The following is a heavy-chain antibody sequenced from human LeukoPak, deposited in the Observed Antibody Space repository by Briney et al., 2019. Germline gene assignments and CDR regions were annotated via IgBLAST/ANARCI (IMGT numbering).Heavy chain of an antibody. Sequence: PGGSLRLSCAASGFTFSSYAMHWVRQAPGKGLEWVAVISYDGSNKYYADSVKGRFTISRDNSKNTLYLQMNSLRAEDTAVYYCARSSSSGWYGASYFDYWGQGTLVTVSS. CDR3: ARSSSSGWYGASYFDY. D-gene: IGHD6-19*01. CDR2: ISYDGSNK. V-gene: IGHV3-30*04. CDR1: GFTFSSYA. J-gene: IGHJ4*02.